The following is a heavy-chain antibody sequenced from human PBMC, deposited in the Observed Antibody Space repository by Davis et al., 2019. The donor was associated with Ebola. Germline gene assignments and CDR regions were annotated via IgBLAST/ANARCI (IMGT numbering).Heavy chain of an antibody. CDR2: ISSDSDYI. V-gene: IGHV3-21*01. CDR1: GLPFTTYT. Sequence: GGSLRLSCAASGLPFTTYTFNWVRQAPGKGLEWVSSISSDSDYIYYADSVKGRFTISRDNSKNTLYLQMNSLRAEDTAVYYCARWGGMDVWGKGTTVTVSS. CDR3: ARWGGMDV. J-gene: IGHJ6*04. D-gene: IGHD3-16*01.